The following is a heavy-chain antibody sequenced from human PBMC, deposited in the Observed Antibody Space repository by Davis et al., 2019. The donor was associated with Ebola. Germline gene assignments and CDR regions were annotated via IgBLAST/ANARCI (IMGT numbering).Heavy chain of an antibody. Sequence: ASVTVSCKASGYTFTSYYMHWVRQAPGQGLEWMGIINPSGGSTSYAQKFQGRVTMTTDTSTSTAYMELRSLRSDDTAVYYCARTRYDFWSGYQDYWGQGTLVTVSS. CDR2: INPSGGST. CDR1: GYTFTSYY. CDR3: ARTRYDFWSGYQDY. J-gene: IGHJ4*02. D-gene: IGHD3-3*01. V-gene: IGHV1-46*01.